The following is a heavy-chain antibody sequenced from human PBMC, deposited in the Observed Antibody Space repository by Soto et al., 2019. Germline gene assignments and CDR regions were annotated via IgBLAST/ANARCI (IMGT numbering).Heavy chain of an antibody. V-gene: IGHV1-69*13. D-gene: IGHD5-18*01. J-gene: IGHJ6*02. CDR1: GEGISIDA. CDR3: ARAGDTAMDYYYYGMGV. CDR2: IIPIFGTA. Sequence: PVNRACKGSGEGISIDASSCGVQATVQWLEWMGGIIPIFGTANYAQKFQGRVTITADESTSTAYMELSSLRSEDTAVYYCARAGDTAMDYYYYGMGVWGQGTTVTVSS.